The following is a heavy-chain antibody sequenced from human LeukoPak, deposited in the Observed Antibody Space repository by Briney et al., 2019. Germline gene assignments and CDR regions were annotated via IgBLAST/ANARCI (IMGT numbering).Heavy chain of an antibody. Sequence: ASVKVSCKASGYTFTGYYMHWVRQAPGQGLEWMGWINPNSGGTNYAQKFQGRVTITRDTSASTAYMELSSLRSEDMAVYYCARGDCSGGSCYTSWGQGTLVTVSS. V-gene: IGHV1-2*02. D-gene: IGHD2-15*01. CDR3: ARGDCSGGSCYTS. CDR2: INPNSGGT. CDR1: GYTFTGYY. J-gene: IGHJ5*02.